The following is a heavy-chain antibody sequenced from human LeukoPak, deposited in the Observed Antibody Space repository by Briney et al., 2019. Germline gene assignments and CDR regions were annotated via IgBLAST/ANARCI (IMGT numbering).Heavy chain of an antibody. Sequence: ASVTVSCKVSGYTLTELSMHWVRQAPGKGLEWMGGFHPEDGETIYAQKFQGRVTMTEDTSTDTGYMGLSSLRSEDTAVYYCATDQRGAGLGFVYGSGSFNGLDVWGQGTTVTVSS. J-gene: IGHJ6*02. CDR2: FHPEDGET. D-gene: IGHD3-10*01. CDR3: ATDQRGAGLGFVYGSGSFNGLDV. CDR1: GYTLTELS. V-gene: IGHV1-24*01.